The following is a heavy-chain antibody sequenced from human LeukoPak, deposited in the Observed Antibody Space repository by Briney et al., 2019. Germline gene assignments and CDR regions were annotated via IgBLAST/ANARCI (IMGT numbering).Heavy chain of an antibody. D-gene: IGHD6-19*01. V-gene: IGHV1-18*01. CDR1: GYTFTSYG. J-gene: IGHJ5*02. CDR2: ISVYNGNT. Sequence: ASVKVSCKASGYTFTSYGISPVRQAPGQGLEWMGWISVYNGNTNYAQKLQGRVTMTTDTSTSTAYMELRSLRSDDTAVYYCARAIAVAGTNMTWGQGTLVTVSS. CDR3: ARAIAVAGTNMT.